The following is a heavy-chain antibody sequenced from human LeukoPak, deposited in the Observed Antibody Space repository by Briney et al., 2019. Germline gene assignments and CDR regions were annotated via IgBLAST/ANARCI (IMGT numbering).Heavy chain of an antibody. J-gene: IGHJ4*02. CDR1: GFTFSDYS. CDR3: VKDSVAVAGLVNYFDY. CDR2: IRYDGNNK. V-gene: IGHV3-30*02. D-gene: IGHD6-19*01. Sequence: GGSLRLSCAASGFTFSDYSMHWVRQAPGKGLNWVAFIRYDGNNKYYADSVKGRFTISRDNAKNSLYLQMKGLRAEDTAVYYCVKDSVAVAGLVNYFDYWGRGTLVTVSS.